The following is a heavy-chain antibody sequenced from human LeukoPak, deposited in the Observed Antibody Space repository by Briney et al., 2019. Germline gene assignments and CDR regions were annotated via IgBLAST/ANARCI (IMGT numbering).Heavy chain of an antibody. V-gene: IGHV3-66*01. Sequence: PGGSLRLSSAVYGPTVSSQYMSWDRQAPGKVLEWVAAIYSGGSKYHADSVKGRFTISRDNSKNTLYLQMNSLRADDTAVYYCARIGRIAATLIYWGQGTLVTVSS. J-gene: IGHJ4*02. D-gene: IGHD2-15*01. CDR2: IYSGGSK. CDR1: GPTVSSQY. CDR3: ARIGRIAATLIY.